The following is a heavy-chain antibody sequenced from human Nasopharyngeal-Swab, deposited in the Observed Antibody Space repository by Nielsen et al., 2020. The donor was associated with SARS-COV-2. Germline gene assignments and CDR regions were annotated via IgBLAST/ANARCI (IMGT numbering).Heavy chain of an antibody. Sequence: WIRQPPGKGLEWVAVISYDGSNKYYADSVKGRFTISRDNAKNSLYLQMNSLRAEDTAVYYCARGRGYSSFLGYWGQGTLVTVSS. V-gene: IGHV3-30*03. J-gene: IGHJ4*02. D-gene: IGHD5-18*01. CDR3: ARGRGYSSFLGY. CDR2: ISYDGSNK.